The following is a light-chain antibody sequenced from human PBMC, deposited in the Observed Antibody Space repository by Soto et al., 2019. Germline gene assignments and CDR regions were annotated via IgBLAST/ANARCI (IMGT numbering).Light chain of an antibody. CDR3: QQANTFPFT. CDR2: AAS. Sequence: DIQMTQSPSSVSASVGDRVTFTCRASQHISSWLAWYQQKPGKARKLLIAAASILQSGVPSRFSGSGYGTDFTLTISSLQPEDFATYFCQQANTFPFTFGPGTRLEIK. V-gene: IGKV1-12*02. CDR1: QHISSW. J-gene: IGKJ3*01.